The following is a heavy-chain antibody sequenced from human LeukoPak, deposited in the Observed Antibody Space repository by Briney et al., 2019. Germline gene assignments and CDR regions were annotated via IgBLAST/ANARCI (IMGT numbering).Heavy chain of an antibody. CDR1: GGTFSSYA. Sequence: GASVKVSCKASGGTFSSYAISWVRQAPGQGLEWMGRIIPILGIANYAQKFQGRVTITADESTSTAYMELSSLRSEDTAVYYCARAPTVVNQNFDYWGQGTLVTVSS. D-gene: IGHD4-23*01. CDR3: ARAPTVVNQNFDY. J-gene: IGHJ4*02. V-gene: IGHV1-69*04. CDR2: IIPILGIA.